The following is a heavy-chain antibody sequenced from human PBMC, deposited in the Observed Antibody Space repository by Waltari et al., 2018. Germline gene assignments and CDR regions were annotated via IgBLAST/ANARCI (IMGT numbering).Heavy chain of an antibody. D-gene: IGHD4-17*01. CDR1: GFTFNIYA. V-gene: IGHV3-23*01. CDR3: AKDTGYGDSTILDY. CDR2: LSAGGGSE. Sequence: EMQLLESGGGLVQPGGSLRLSCAASGFTFNIYAMSWVRQAPGKGLEWVSALSAGGGSEYYADSVKGRFTISRVNSKNTLYLQMNSLRAEDTAVYYCAKDTGYGDSTILDYWGQGTLVTVSS. J-gene: IGHJ4*02.